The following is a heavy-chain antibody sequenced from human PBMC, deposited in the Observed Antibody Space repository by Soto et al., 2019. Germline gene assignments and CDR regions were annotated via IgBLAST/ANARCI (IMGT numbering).Heavy chain of an antibody. CDR3: ARKPLAVGGLSYYGMDV. CDR1: GYNFTNYD. V-gene: IGHV1-18*04. CDR2: INSYSGNT. D-gene: IGHD6-19*01. J-gene: IGHJ6*02. Sequence: QVHLVQSGAEVKKPGASVKVSCKASGYNFTNYDVNWVRQAPGQGLEWMGWINSYSGNTDYAQKFQGRVSLTTYTSTTTAYMELRSLRSDDTAVYYCARKPLAVGGLSYYGMDVWGQGTTVTVSS.